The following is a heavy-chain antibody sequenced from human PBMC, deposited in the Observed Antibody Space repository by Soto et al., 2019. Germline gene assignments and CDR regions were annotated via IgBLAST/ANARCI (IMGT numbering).Heavy chain of an antibody. CDR2: YYSGST. CDR1: GGSISSSSYY. CDR3: AGPRRSYSSSWYYFDY. Sequence: SETLSLTCTVSGGSISSSSYYWGWIRQPPGKGLEWIGGYYSGSTYYNPSLKSRVTISVDTSKNQFSLKLSSVTAADTAVYYCAGPRRSYSSSWYYFDYWGQGTLVTVSS. D-gene: IGHD6-13*01. V-gene: IGHV4-39*01. J-gene: IGHJ4*02.